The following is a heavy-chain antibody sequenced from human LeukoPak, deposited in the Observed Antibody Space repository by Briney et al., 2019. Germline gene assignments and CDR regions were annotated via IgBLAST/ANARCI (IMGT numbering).Heavy chain of an antibody. CDR1: GGSISSYY. CDR2: IYYSGST. D-gene: IGHD3-16*01. J-gene: IGHJ5*02. Sequence: SETLSLTCTVSGGSISSYYWSWIRQPPGKGLEWIGYIYYSGSTDYNPSLKSRVTISVDTSKNQFSLKLSSVTAADTAVYYCARGFGDYVWGSYSSGWFDPWGQGTLVTVSS. V-gene: IGHV4-59*12. CDR3: ARGFGDYVWGSYSSGWFDP.